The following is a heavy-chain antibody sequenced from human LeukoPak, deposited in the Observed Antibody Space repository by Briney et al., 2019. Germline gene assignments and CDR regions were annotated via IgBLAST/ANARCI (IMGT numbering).Heavy chain of an antibody. J-gene: IGHJ6*03. CDR1: GGTFSSYA. V-gene: IGHV1-69*05. CDR2: IIPIFGTA. D-gene: IGHD5-12*01. Sequence: SVKVSCKASGGTFSSYAISWVRQAPGQGLEWMGGIIPIFGTANYAQKFQGRVTITTDESTSTAYMEPSSLRSEDTAVYYCARGGRYSGYDYYYYYMDVWGKGTTVTVSS. CDR3: ARGGRYSGYDYYYYYMDV.